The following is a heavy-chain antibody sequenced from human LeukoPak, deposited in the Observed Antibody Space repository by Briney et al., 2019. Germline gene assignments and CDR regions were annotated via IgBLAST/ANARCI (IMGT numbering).Heavy chain of an antibody. CDR2: IYYSGST. CDR1: GGSISSSSYY. CDR3: ARPRNYDILTGYYLFGEYDAFDI. J-gene: IGHJ3*02. D-gene: IGHD3-9*01. Sequence: SETLSLTCTVSGGSISSSSYYWGWIRQPPGKGLEWIGSIYYSGSTYYYPSLKSRVTISVDTSKNQFSLKLSSVTAADTAVYYCARPRNYDILTGYYLFGEYDAFDIWGQGTMVTVSS. V-gene: IGHV4-39*01.